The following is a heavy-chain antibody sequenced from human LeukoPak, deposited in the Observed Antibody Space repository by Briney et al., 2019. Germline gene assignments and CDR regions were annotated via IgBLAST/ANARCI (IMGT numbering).Heavy chain of an antibody. D-gene: IGHD3-10*01. J-gene: IGHJ5*02. CDR2: IYSSGST. CDR1: GGSIHNYF. CDR3: AGGALFTMVRGARFDP. V-gene: IGHV4-4*07. Sequence: SETLSLTCTVSGGSIHNYFWSWIRQPAGKGLECIGHIYSSGSTNYNPSLRSRVTMSVDTSKNQFSLKLSSVTAADTAVYYCAGGALFTMVRGARFDPWGQGTLVTVSS.